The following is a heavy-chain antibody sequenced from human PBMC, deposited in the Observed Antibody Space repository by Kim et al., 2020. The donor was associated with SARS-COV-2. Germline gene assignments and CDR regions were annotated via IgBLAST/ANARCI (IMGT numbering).Heavy chain of an antibody. CDR1: GYTFTSYG. CDR3: ARAHRQYSSGWSDFDY. D-gene: IGHD6-19*01. CDR2: ISAYNGNT. Sequence: ASVKVSCKASGYTFTSYGISWVRQAPGQGLEWMGWISAYNGNTNYAQKLQGRVTMTTDTSTSTAYMELRSLRSDDTAVYYCARAHRQYSSGWSDFDYWGQGTLVTVSS. J-gene: IGHJ4*02. V-gene: IGHV1-18*01.